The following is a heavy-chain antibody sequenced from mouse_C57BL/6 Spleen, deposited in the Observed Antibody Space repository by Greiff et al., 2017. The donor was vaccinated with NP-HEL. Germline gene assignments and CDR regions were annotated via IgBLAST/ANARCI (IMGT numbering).Heavy chain of an antibody. V-gene: IGHV1-69*01. CDR3: ARYGNSSFAY. CDR1: GYTFTSYW. J-gene: IGHJ3*01. Sequence: VQLQQPGAELVMPGASVKLSCKASGYTFTSYWMHWVKQRPGQGLAWIGEIDPSASYTNYNQKFKGKSTLTVDKSSSTAYMQLSSLTSEDSAVYYCARYGNSSFAYWGQGTLVTVSA. D-gene: IGHD2-1*01. CDR2: IDPSASYT.